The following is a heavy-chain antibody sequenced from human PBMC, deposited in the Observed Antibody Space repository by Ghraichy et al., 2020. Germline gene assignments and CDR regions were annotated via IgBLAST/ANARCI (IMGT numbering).Heavy chain of an antibody. J-gene: IGHJ6*03. V-gene: IGHV1-24*01. CDR1: GYTLTELS. Sequence: ASVKISCKVSGYTLTELSMHWVRQAPGKGLEWMGGFDPEDGETIYAQKFQGRVTMTEDTSTDTAYMELSSLRSEDTAVYYCATVRAAISRYYYYYMDVWGKGTTVTVSS. CDR3: ATVRAAISRYYYYYMDV. CDR2: FDPEDGET. D-gene: IGHD6-25*01.